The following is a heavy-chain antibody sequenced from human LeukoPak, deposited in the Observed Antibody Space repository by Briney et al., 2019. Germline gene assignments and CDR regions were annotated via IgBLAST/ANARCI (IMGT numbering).Heavy chain of an antibody. J-gene: IGHJ4*02. CDR1: GFTFGTNS. CDR2: ISYTSSYI. D-gene: IGHD2-8*01. Sequence: PGGSLRLSCVASGFTFGTNSMNWVRQAPGKGLEWVSSISYTSSYIYYADSVKGRFTISRDNSKNTLYLQMNSLRAEDTAVYYCAKSHIVLMVYAIRYFDYWGQGTLVTVSS. CDR3: AKSHIVLMVYAIRYFDY. V-gene: IGHV3-21*04.